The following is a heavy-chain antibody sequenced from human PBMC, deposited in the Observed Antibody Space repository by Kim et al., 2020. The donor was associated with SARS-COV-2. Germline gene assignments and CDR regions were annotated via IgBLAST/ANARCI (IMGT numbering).Heavy chain of an antibody. CDR1: GGTFSSYA. D-gene: IGHD2-2*01. Sequence: SVKVSCKASGGTFSSYAISWVRQAPGQGLEWMGGIIPIFGTANYAQKFQGRVTITADKSTSTAYMELSSLRSEDTAVYYCARAGYCSSTSCPYYYYYGMDVWGQGTTVTVSS. J-gene: IGHJ6*02. V-gene: IGHV1-69*06. CDR3: ARAGYCSSTSCPYYYYYGMDV. CDR2: IIPIFGTA.